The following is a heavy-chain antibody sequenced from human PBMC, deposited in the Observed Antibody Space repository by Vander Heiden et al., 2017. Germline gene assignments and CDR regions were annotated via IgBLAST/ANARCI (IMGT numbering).Heavy chain of an antibody. CDR2: ISSSSSYI. V-gene: IGHV3-21*01. D-gene: IGHD3-10*01. J-gene: IGHJ4*02. Sequence: EVQLVESGGGLVKPGGSLSLSCAASGFTFSSYSMNWVRQAPGKGLEWVSSISSSSSYIYYADSVKGRFTISRDNAKNSLYLQMNSLRAEDTAVYYCARDRVVRGVLIDYWGQGTLVTVSS. CDR3: ARDRVVRGVLIDY. CDR1: GFTFSSYS.